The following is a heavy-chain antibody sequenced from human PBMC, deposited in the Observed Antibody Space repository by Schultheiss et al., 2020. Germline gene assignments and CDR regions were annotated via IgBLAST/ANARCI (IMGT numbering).Heavy chain of an antibody. D-gene: IGHD3-22*01. J-gene: IGHJ4*02. CDR2: ISGSGGST. CDR3: ANKDYDSSGRILQYYFDY. CDR1: GFTFSSYA. Sequence: GGSLRLSCAASGFTFSSYAMSWVRQAPGKGLEWVSAISGSGGSTYYADSVKGRFTISRDNSKNTLYLQMNSLRAEDTAVYYCANKDYDSSGRILQYYFDYWGPGTLVTVAS. V-gene: IGHV3-23*01.